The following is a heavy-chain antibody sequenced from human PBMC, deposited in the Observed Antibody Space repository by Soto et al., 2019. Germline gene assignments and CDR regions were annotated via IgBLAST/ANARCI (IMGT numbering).Heavy chain of an antibody. CDR1: GYTFTRYG. CDR2: ISAYNGNT. CDR3: ARDQTYYYDSSGYYPPEYYYGMDV. J-gene: IGHJ6*02. D-gene: IGHD3-22*01. Sequence: GASVKVSCKASGYTFTRYGISWVRQAPGQGLERMGWISAYNGNTNYAQKLQGRVTMTTDTSTSTAYMELRSLRSDDTAVYYCARDQTYYYDSSGYYPPEYYYGMDVWGQGTTVTVSS. V-gene: IGHV1-18*01.